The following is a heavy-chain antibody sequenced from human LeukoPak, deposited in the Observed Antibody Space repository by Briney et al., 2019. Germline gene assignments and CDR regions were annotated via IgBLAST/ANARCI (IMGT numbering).Heavy chain of an antibody. Sequence: GESLKISCKGSGYSFSSYWIGWVRQMPGKGLEWMGIIYPGDSDTRYSPSFQGQVTISADKSISTAYLQWSSLKASDTSIYYCARSGRGYSHGYAYWGQGTLVTVSS. D-gene: IGHD5-18*01. CDR1: GYSFSSYW. J-gene: IGHJ4*02. CDR3: ARSGRGYSHGYAY. CDR2: IYPGDSDT. V-gene: IGHV5-51*01.